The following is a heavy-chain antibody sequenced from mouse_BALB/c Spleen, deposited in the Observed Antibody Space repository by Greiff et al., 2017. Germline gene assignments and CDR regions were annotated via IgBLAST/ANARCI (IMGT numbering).Heavy chain of an antibody. V-gene: IGHV5-12-1*01. Sequence: DVQLVESGGGLVKPGGSLKLSCAASGFAFSSYDMSWVRQTPEQRLEWVAYISSGGGSTYYPDTVKGRFTISRDNAKNTLYLQMSSLKSEDTAMYYCARRSPFSYDGHYGGAMDYWGQGTSVTVSS. D-gene: IGHD2-3*01. CDR2: ISSGGGST. J-gene: IGHJ4*01. CDR1: GFAFSSYD. CDR3: ARRSPFSYDGHYGGAMDY.